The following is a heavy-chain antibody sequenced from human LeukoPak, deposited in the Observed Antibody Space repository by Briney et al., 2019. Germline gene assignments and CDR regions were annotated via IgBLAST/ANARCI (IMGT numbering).Heavy chain of an antibody. D-gene: IGHD5-12*01. Sequence: GGSLRLSCAASGAAFTKYGMRWVRQAAGAGLEYISGISRSGDITHYADSVKGRFTISRDNAKNSLYLQMNSLSAEDTAVYYCARVPGGYDTLYDYWGQGTLVTVSS. CDR1: GAAFTKYG. J-gene: IGHJ4*02. CDR2: ISRSGDIT. CDR3: ARVPGGYDTLYDY. V-gene: IGHV3-11*01.